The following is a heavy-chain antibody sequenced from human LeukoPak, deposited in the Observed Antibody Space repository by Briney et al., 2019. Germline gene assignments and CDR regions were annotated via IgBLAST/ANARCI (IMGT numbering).Heavy chain of an antibody. Sequence: PGGSLRLSCEGSRYSFDSYAMTWVRQAPGKGLEWVSSINGGGDITYYAESVKGRFTVSRDNSKNTLFLQMNSLRAEDTAVFYRAKRYGDSTGWFFDFWGQGSLVTVSS. V-gene: IGHV3-23*01. CDR3: AKRYGDSTGWFFDF. CDR2: INGGGDIT. J-gene: IGHJ4*02. CDR1: RYSFDSYA. D-gene: IGHD6-13*01.